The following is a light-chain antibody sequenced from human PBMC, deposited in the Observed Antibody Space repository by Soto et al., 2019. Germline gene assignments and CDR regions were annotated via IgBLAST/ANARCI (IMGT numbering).Light chain of an antibody. CDR1: QSVDSTY. CDR2: ATS. Sequence: EIVLTQSPGTLSLSPGETATLSCRASQSVDSTYLAWYQQKPGQAPRLLIFATSSRAAGVPDRFSGSGSGTDFTLTISRLEPEDFAVYYCQQYDTSPPLYTFGQGTKLDIK. J-gene: IGKJ2*01. CDR3: QQYDTSPPLYT. V-gene: IGKV3-20*01.